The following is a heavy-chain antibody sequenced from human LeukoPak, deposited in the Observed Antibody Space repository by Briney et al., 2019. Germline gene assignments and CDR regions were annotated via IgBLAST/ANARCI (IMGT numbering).Heavy chain of an antibody. D-gene: IGHD3-22*01. Sequence: PGGSLRLSCTASGFNFGSDAMHWVRQAPGKGLEWVAVISYDGRYQFYADSVKGRFTVSRDSSKNTLSLQMNSLRAEDTAVYHCARMMTDFDGSGHDIQRGAFDIWGQGTMVTVS. CDR3: ARMMTDFDGSGHDIQRGAFDI. CDR2: ISYDGRYQ. CDR1: GFNFGSDA. J-gene: IGHJ3*02. V-gene: IGHV3-30*19.